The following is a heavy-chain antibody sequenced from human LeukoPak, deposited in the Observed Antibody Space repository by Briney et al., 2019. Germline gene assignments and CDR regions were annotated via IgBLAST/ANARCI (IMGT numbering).Heavy chain of an antibody. V-gene: IGHV1-2*02. CDR3: ASLGNYYDSSGYFNY. D-gene: IGHD3-22*01. J-gene: IGHJ4*02. CDR2: INPNSGFA. CDR1: GYTFTGYY. Sequence: ASVKVSCKASGYTFTGYYIHWVRQAPGQGLQWMGWINPNSGFAHYPQNFQGRLTMTRDTSISTVYMELSSLRSEDTAVYYCASLGNYYDSSGYFNYWGQGTLVTVSS.